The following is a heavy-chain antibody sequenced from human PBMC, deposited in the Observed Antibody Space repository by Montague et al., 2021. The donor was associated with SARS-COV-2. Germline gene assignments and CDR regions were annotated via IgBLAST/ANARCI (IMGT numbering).Heavy chain of an antibody. D-gene: IGHD1-26*01. CDR2: IRITGHT. V-gene: IGHV4-61*02. CDR1: GASISTGIYY. J-gene: IGHJ4*02. Sequence: TLSLTCTVSGASISTGIYYWSWIRQPAGKGLEWIGRIRITGHTXYNSSLESRVFMSVDTSTNQFSLSLTSVTAADTAVYFCARFGSGTLEFDLWGQGTLVTVSS. CDR3: ARFGSGTLEFDL.